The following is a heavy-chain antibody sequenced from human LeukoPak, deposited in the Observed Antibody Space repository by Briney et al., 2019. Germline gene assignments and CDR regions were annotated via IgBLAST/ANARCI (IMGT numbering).Heavy chain of an antibody. V-gene: IGHV1-3*03. D-gene: IGHD3-10*01. CDR1: GYTFTSYA. J-gene: IGHJ4*02. Sequence: GASVKVSCKASGYTFTSYAMHWVRQAPGQRLEWMGWINAGNSNTKYSQEFQGRVTITRDTSASTAYMELSSLRSEDMAVYYCARDSITMVRGVIGYYFDYWGQGTLVTVSS. CDR2: INAGNSNT. CDR3: ARDSITMVRGVIGYYFDY.